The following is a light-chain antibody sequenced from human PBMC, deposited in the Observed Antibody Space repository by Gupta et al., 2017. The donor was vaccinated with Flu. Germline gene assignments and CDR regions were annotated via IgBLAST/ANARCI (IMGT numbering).Light chain of an antibody. CDR3: QQFGSSPYT. CDR2: GAS. J-gene: IGKJ2*01. V-gene: IGKV3-20*01. CDR1: EIVNNNY. Sequence: DRSPLSCMCSEIVNNNYLAWYQLTLGYPPRLLISGASSRATDIPDRFSGSGFGTDFTLTISRLDHEYFVLYYCQQFGSSPYTFGQGTKLEIK.